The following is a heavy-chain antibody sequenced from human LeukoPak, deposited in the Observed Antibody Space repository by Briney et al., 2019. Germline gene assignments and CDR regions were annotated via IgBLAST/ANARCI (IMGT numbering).Heavy chain of an antibody. V-gene: IGHV3-30*03. J-gene: IGHJ5*02. CDR2: ISYDGSNR. CDR1: GFTFNRYA. CDR3: ASLGRTIFGVVFVPLRRWFDP. D-gene: IGHD3-3*01. Sequence: GGSLRLSCVGSGFTFNRYAFHWVRQAPGKGLEWVAVISYDGSNRYNADSVKGRFTVSRDNSKNTLYLQMDSLRYEDTAMYYCASLGRTIFGVVFVPLRRWFDPWGQGTLVTVFS.